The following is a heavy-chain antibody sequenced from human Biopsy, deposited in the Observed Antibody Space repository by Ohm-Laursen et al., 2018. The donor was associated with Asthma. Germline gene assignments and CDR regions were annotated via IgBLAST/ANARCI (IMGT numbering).Heavy chain of an antibody. J-gene: IGHJ6*02. CDR2: IHRSGST. V-gene: IGHV4-31*03. CDR3: ARDTYGGNAAYYYGMDV. CDR1: GDSITSGGCC. D-gene: IGHD4-23*01. Sequence: TLSLTCTVSGDSITSGGCCWNWIRQHPRKGLEWIGYIHRSGSTYYNPSLKSRVTISVDTSKNQFSLKLSSVTAADTAVYYCARDTYGGNAAYYYGMDVWGQGTTVTVFS.